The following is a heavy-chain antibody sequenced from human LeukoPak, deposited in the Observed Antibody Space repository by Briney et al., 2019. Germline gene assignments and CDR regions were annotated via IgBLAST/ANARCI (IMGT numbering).Heavy chain of an antibody. V-gene: IGHV1-46*01. Sequence: ASVKVSCKASGYTFTSYYMHWVRQATGQGLEWMGLMNSSGGTTSDAQKYQAPLTLTSDTSTSTDYMELSSLRSEDTAGYCRARGRWGGGHYYYGMDVWGQGTTVTASS. CDR1: GYTFTSYY. CDR2: MNSSGGTT. D-gene: IGHD3-16*01. CDR3: ARGRWGGGHYYYGMDV. J-gene: IGHJ6*02.